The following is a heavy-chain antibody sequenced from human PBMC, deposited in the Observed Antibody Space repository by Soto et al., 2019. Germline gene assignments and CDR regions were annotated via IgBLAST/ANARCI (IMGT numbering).Heavy chain of an antibody. CDR2: IYYSGNT. CDR3: AVPAVVGKDFDY. Sequence: QLQLQESGPGLVKPSETLSLTCTVSGGSISSSSYYWGWIRQPPGKGLEWIGSIYYSGNTYYNPSLKSRVTHSVETSKKQFSLKVGALTAADTGVYYCAVPAVVGKDFDYWGQGTLVNVSS. J-gene: IGHJ4*02. CDR1: GGSISSSSYY. V-gene: IGHV4-39*01. D-gene: IGHD6-19*01.